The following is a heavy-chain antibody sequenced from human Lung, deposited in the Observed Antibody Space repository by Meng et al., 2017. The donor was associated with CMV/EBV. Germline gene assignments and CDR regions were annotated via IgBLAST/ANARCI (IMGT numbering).Heavy chain of an antibody. Sequence: GESLKISCAASGFTFSSYAMHWVRQAPGKGLEWVAVISYDGSNKYYADSVKGRFTISRDNSKNTLYLQMNSLRAEDTAVYYCARLGVVVPAAQTPAFDIWGQGTXVTVSS. D-gene: IGHD2-2*01. J-gene: IGHJ3*02. CDR1: GFTFSSYA. V-gene: IGHV3-30*04. CDR2: ISYDGSNK. CDR3: ARLGVVVPAAQTPAFDI.